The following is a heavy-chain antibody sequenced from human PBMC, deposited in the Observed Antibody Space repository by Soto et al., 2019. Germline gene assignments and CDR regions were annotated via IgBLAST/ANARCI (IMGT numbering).Heavy chain of an antibody. Sequence: GEYLKISCKGSGYSFTSYWISWVRQMPGKGLEWMGRIDPSDSYTNYSPSFQGHVTISADKSISTAYLQWSSLKASDTAMYYCARHYGSGWDFDYWGQGTLVTVSS. D-gene: IGHD6-19*01. CDR3: ARHYGSGWDFDY. J-gene: IGHJ4*02. CDR1: GYSFTSYW. CDR2: IDPSDSYT. V-gene: IGHV5-10-1*01.